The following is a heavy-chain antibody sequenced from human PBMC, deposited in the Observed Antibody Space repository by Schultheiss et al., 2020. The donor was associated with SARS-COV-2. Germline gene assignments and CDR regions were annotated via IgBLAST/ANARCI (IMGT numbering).Heavy chain of an antibody. CDR3: ARNIAARPHYMDV. V-gene: IGHV1-8*02. CDR1: GGTFSSYA. Sequence: ASVKVSCKASGGTFSSYAISWVRQAPGQGLEWMGGFDPEDGETIYAQKFQGRVTMTRNTSISTAYMELSSLRSDDTAVYYCARNIAARPHYMDVWGKGTTVTVSS. D-gene: IGHD6-6*01. CDR2: FDPEDGET. J-gene: IGHJ6*03.